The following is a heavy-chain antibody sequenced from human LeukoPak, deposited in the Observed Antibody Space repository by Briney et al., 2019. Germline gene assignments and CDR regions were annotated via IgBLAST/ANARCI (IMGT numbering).Heavy chain of an antibody. V-gene: IGHV3-23*01. CDR3: ARETYYDCTGSFDY. D-gene: IGHD3-22*01. J-gene: IGHJ4*02. Sequence: GGSLRLSCAASGFTFSSYAMSWVRQAPGKGLEWVSGISGSGGSTYYAASVKGRFTISRDTSKSTLYLQMTSLRADDTAVYYCARETYYDCTGSFDYWGQGTLVTVSS. CDR1: GFTFSSYA. CDR2: ISGSGGST.